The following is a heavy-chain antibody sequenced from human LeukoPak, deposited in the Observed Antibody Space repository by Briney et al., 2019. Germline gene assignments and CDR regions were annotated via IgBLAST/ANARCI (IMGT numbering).Heavy chain of an antibody. Sequence: PGGSLRLSCAASGFTVSSNFMTWVRQAPGKGLEWVSVIYSGGITYYADSVKGRFTISRDNSKNTLYLQMNSLRAEDAAVYYCARSPTDIVVVPAAPYYMDVWGKGTTVTVSS. CDR3: ARSPTDIVVVPAAPYYMDV. D-gene: IGHD2-2*01. J-gene: IGHJ6*03. CDR1: GFTVSSNF. CDR2: IYSGGIT. V-gene: IGHV3-53*01.